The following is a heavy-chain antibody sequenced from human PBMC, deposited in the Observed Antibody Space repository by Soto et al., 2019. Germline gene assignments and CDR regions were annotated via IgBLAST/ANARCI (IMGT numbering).Heavy chain of an antibody. V-gene: IGHV3-66*01. Sequence: GGSLRLSCAASGFTVSSNYMSWVRQAPGKGLEWVSVIYSGGSTYYADSVKGRFTISRDNSKNTLYLQMNSLRAEDTAVYYCARLWYSINYYMDVWGKGTTVTVSS. J-gene: IGHJ6*03. D-gene: IGHD6-13*01. CDR1: GFTVSSNY. CDR3: ARLWYSINYYMDV. CDR2: IYSGGST.